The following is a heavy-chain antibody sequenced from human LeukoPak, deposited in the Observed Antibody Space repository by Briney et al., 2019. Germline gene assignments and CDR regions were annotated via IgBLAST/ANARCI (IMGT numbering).Heavy chain of an antibody. CDR3: ARDSLQGYCSGGSCRGNRYYYYYYYMDV. CDR1: GFTFSSYS. CDR2: ISSSSSYI. J-gene: IGHJ6*03. V-gene: IGHV3-21*01. Sequence: PGGSLRLSCAASGFTFSSYSMNWVRQAPGKGLESVSSISSSSSYIYYADSVKGRFTISRDNPKNSLYLQMNSLRAEDTAVYYCARDSLQGYCSGGSCRGNRYYYYYYYMDVWGKGTTVTVSS. D-gene: IGHD2-15*01.